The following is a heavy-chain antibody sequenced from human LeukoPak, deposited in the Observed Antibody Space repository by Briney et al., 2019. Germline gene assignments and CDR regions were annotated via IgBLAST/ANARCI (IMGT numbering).Heavy chain of an antibody. CDR3: ARDPPRGITFGGVIVTHLDY. Sequence: ASVKVSCKASGYTFTSYGISWVRQAPGQGLEWMGWISAYNGNTNYAQKLQGRVTMTTDTSTSTAYMELRSLRSDDTAVYYCARDPPRGITFGGVIVTHLDYWGQGTLVTVSS. CDR2: ISAYNGNT. V-gene: IGHV1-18*01. D-gene: IGHD3-16*02. CDR1: GYTFTSYG. J-gene: IGHJ4*02.